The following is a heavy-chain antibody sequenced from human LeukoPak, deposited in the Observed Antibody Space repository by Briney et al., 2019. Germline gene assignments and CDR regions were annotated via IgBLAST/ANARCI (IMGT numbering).Heavy chain of an antibody. D-gene: IGHD3-9*01. CDR2: ISSSGSTI. CDR3: ARDRLRYFDWLLSDAFDI. J-gene: IGHJ3*02. CDR1: GFTFSDYY. Sequence: PGGSLRLSCAASGFTFSDYYMSWIRQAPGKGLEWVSYISSSGSTIYYADSVKGRFTISRDNAKNSLYLQMNSLRAEDTAVYYCARDRLRYFDWLLSDAFDIWGQGTMVTVSS. V-gene: IGHV3-11*01.